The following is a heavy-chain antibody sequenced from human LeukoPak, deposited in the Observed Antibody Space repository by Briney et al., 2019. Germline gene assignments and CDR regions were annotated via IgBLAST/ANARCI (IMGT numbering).Heavy chain of an antibody. CDR2: FSYSGSA. Sequence: SETLSLTCTVSGASITSYYWSWIRQPPGKGLEWIGFFSYSGSANYNPSLKSRVTISVDTSKNQFSLSMTSVTAADTAVYYCARRVSSSWLDAFDIWGQGTMVTVSS. D-gene: IGHD6-13*01. CDR3: ARRVSSSWLDAFDI. V-gene: IGHV4-59*08. J-gene: IGHJ3*02. CDR1: GASITSYY.